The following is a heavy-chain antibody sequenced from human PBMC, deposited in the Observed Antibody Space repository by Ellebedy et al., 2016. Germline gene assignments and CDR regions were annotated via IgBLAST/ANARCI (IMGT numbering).Heavy chain of an antibody. Sequence: GGSLRLSXAASGLIFSDYDMGWIRQSPGKGLEWVSYISSSLDTIYYADSVKGRFTISRDNAKNALYLQMNSLRGDDTAVYYCARGGVDIVSHWGQGTLVTVSS. CDR1: GLIFSDYD. CDR3: ARGGVDIVSH. V-gene: IGHV3-11*04. D-gene: IGHD5/OR15-5a*01. J-gene: IGHJ4*02. CDR2: ISSSLDTI.